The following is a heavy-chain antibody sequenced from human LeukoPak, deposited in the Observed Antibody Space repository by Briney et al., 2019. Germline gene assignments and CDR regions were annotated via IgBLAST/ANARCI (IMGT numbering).Heavy chain of an antibody. CDR2: INSDGSST. Sequence: QTGGSLRLSCAASGFTFSSYWMHWVRQAPGKGLVWASRINSDGSSTNYADSVKGRFTISRDNAKNTLYLQMNSLRAEDTAVFYCARDGYNLDAFDIWGQGTMVTVSA. J-gene: IGHJ3*02. CDR3: ARDGYNLDAFDI. V-gene: IGHV3-74*01. D-gene: IGHD5-24*01. CDR1: GFTFSSYW.